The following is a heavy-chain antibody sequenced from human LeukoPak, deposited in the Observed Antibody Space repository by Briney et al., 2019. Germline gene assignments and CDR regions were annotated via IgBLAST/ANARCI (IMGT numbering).Heavy chain of an antibody. CDR3: ASLRKWNGLEY. J-gene: IGHJ4*02. V-gene: IGHV4-59*01. CDR1: GGSMSDYY. Sequence: SETLSLTYTVSGGSMSDYYWSWVRQPPGKGLEWIGYVYSTGSTNYNPSLKSRVTISVDTSKNQFSLKLTSVTAADTAVYFCASLRKWNGLEYWGQGTLVTVSS. CDR2: VYSTGST. D-gene: IGHD1-1*01.